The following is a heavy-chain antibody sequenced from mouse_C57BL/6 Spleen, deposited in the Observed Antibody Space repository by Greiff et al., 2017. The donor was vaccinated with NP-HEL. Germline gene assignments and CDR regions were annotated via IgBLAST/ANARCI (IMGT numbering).Heavy chain of an antibody. CDR2: IYPGDGDT. CDR3: ALRYYFDY. CDR1: GYAFSSSW. J-gene: IGHJ2*01. D-gene: IGHD1-1*01. Sequence: QVQLKESGPELVKPGASVKISCKASGYAFSSSWMNWVKQRPGKGLEWIGRIYPGDGDTNYNGKFKGKATLTADKSSSTAYMQLSSLTSEDSAVYFCALRYYFDYWGQGTTLTVSS. V-gene: IGHV1-82*01.